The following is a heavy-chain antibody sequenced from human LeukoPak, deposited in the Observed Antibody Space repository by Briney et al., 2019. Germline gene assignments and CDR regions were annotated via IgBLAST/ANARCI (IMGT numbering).Heavy chain of an antibody. CDR3: ARDRSIVVVPAAFDY. J-gene: IGHJ4*02. CDR2: ISSSSSTI. D-gene: IGHD2-2*01. CDR1: GFTFSSYS. Sequence: GGSLRLSCAASGFTFSSYSMNWVRQAPGKGLEWVSYISSSSSTIYYANSVKGRFTISRDNAKNSLYLQMNSLRDEDTAVYYCARDRSIVVVPAAFDYWGQGTLVTVSS. V-gene: IGHV3-48*02.